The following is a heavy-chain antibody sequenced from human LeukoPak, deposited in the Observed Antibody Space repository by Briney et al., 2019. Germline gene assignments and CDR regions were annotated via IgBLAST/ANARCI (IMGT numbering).Heavy chain of an antibody. CDR1: GYTFSSYA. Sequence: ASVKVSCKASGYTFSSYAIHWVRQAPGQRLEWMGWINAGTGQTKYSQKFQRRVTITRDTSASTAYMELSSLRSEDTAVCSCARAGVVEMATIGFDYWGLGTLVTVSS. CDR2: INAGTGQT. D-gene: IGHD2-15*01. V-gene: IGHV1-3*01. J-gene: IGHJ4*02. CDR3: ARAGVVEMATIGFDY.